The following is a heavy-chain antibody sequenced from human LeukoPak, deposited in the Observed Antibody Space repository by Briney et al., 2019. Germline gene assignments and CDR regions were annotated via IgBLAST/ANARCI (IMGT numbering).Heavy chain of an antibody. CDR3: AKDQQRTVPTRGAFDI. CDR1: GFTFSSYA. J-gene: IGHJ3*02. CDR2: ISGSGGST. D-gene: IGHD6-25*01. V-gene: IGHV3-23*01. Sequence: GGSLRLSCAASGFTFSSYAMSWVRQAPGKGLEWVKAISGSGGSTYHADSVKGRFTISRDNSKNTLYLQMNSLRGEDTAIYYCAKDQQRTVPTRGAFDIWGQGTMVTVSS.